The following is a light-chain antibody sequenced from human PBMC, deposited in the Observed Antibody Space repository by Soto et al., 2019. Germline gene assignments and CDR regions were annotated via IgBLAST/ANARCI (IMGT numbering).Light chain of an antibody. Sequence: VLTQPPSASGTPGQSVTISCSGSSSNIGDNTVSWFQQLPGTAPRLLIHSNNKWPSGVPDRFSGSKSGTSGSLAISGLQSEDEADYYCAAWHSRLEGFVFGSRTKVTVL. CDR3: AAWHSRLEGFV. CDR2: SNN. V-gene: IGLV1-44*01. J-gene: IGLJ1*01. CDR1: SSNIGDNT.